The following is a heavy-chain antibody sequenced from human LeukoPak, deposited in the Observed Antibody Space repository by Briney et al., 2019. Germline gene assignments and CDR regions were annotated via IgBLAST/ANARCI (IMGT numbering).Heavy chain of an antibody. CDR1: GGTFSSYA. J-gene: IGHJ6*02. CDR2: IIPIFGTA. D-gene: IGHD3-22*01. Sequence: ASVKVSCKASGGTFSSYAISWVRQAPGQGLEWMGGIIPIFGTANNAQKFQGRVTITADESTSTAYMELSSLRSEDTAAYYCATEDIVVIPGYYYYYGMDVWGQGTTVTVSS. V-gene: IGHV1-69*13. CDR3: ATEDIVVIPGYYYYYGMDV.